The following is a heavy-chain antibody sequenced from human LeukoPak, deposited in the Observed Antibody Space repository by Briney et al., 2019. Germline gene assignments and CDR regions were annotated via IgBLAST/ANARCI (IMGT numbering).Heavy chain of an antibody. J-gene: IGHJ4*02. CDR2: ISYDGSNK. Sequence: GGSLRLSYAASGFTFSSYAMHWVRQAPGKGLEWVAVISYDGSNKYYADSVKGRFTISRDNSKNTLYLQMNSLRAEDTAVYYCAREPGSSGLDYWGQGTLVTVSS. D-gene: IGHD6-19*01. CDR1: GFTFSSYA. V-gene: IGHV3-30-3*01. CDR3: AREPGSSGLDY.